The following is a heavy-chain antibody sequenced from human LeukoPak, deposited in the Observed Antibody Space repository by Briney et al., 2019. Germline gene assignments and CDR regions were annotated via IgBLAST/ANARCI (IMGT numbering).Heavy chain of an antibody. J-gene: IGHJ6*02. CDR3: ARHEYYYGSGSDYGLDV. Sequence: SETLSLTCTVSGGSISIYSWTWIRQPPGKGLEWIGGISYSGTTNSNPSLKSRVTISLDTSRKQFSLKLSSVTAADTAVYFCARHEYYYGSGSDYGLDVWGQGTTVTVSS. CDR2: ISYSGTT. V-gene: IGHV4-59*08. D-gene: IGHD3-10*01. CDR1: GGSISIYS.